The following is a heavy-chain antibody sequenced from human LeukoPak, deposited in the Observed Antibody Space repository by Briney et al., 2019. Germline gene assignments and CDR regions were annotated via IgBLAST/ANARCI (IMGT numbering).Heavy chain of an antibody. CDR1: GFTFSDSF. J-gene: IGHJ4*02. V-gene: IGHV3-72*01. CDR2: SRSKADSYTA. D-gene: IGHD6-13*01. CDR3: ATSSWYRLAY. Sequence: GGSLRLSCAASGFTFSDSFMSWVRQAPGKGLEWVGRSRSKADSYTAEYAASVKGRFTISRDESKNSLYLQISSLETEDAAVYYCATSSWYRLAYWGQGSLVTVSS.